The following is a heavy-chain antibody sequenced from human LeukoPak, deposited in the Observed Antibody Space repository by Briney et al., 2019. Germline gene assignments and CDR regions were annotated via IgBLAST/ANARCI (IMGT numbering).Heavy chain of an antibody. CDR2: IYRRGST. CDR1: GYSISSGYY. J-gene: IGHJ3*02. D-gene: IGHD1-26*01. Sequence: PSETLSLTCTVSGYSISSGYYWGWIRQSPGKGLEWIGNIYRRGSTHYNPSLKSRVTISMDTSKNQFSLKLSSVTAADTAVYYCARDPGEWELLSDAFDIWGQGTMVTVSS. CDR3: ARDPGEWELLSDAFDI. V-gene: IGHV4-38-2*02.